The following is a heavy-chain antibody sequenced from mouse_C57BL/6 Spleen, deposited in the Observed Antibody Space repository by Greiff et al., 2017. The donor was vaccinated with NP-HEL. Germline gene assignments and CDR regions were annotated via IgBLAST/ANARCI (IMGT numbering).Heavy chain of an antibody. CDR2: IRLKSDNYAT. D-gene: IGHD2-4*01. V-gene: IGHV6-3*01. CDR3: TGAYDYSPWFAY. Sequence: EVKLMESGGGLVQPGGSMKLSCVASGFTFSNYWMNWVRQSPEKGLEWVAQIRLKSDNYATHYAESVKGRFTISRDDSKSSVYLQMNNLSAEDTGIYYCTGAYDYSPWFAYWGQGTLVTVSA. CDR1: GFTFSNYW. J-gene: IGHJ3*01.